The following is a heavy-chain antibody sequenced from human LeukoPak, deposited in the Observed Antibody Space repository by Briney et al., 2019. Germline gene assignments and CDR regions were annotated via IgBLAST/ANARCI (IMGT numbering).Heavy chain of an antibody. Sequence: RGESLKISCKGSGYRFTDYWIAWVRQMPGKGLEWMGIIYPGDSDTRYSPSFQGQVTISADKSISTAYLQWSSLKASDTAMYYCARSPNLAAFFDYWGQGTLVTVSS. D-gene: IGHD6-13*01. V-gene: IGHV5-51*01. CDR3: ARSPNLAAFFDY. CDR1: GYRFTDYW. J-gene: IGHJ4*02. CDR2: IYPGDSDT.